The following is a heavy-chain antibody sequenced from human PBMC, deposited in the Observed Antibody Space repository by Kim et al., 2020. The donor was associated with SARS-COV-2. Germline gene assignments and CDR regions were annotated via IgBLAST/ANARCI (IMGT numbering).Heavy chain of an antibody. V-gene: IGHV3-21*01. CDR2: ISSSSSYI. Sequence: GGSLRLSCAASGFTFSSYSMNWVRQAPGKGLEWVSSISSSSSYIYYADSVKGRFTISRDNAKNSLYLQMNSLRAEDTAVYYCARGHLTGYYTFDYWGQGTLVTVSS. CDR1: GFTFSSYS. J-gene: IGHJ4*02. D-gene: IGHD3-9*01. CDR3: ARGHLTGYYTFDY.